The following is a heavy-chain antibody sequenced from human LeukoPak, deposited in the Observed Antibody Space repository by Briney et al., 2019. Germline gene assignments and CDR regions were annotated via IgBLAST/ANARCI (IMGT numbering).Heavy chain of an antibody. J-gene: IGHJ6*03. V-gene: IGHV3-30*18. Sequence: GGSLRLSCAASGFTFSSYGMHWVRQAPGQGLEWVAVISYDGSNKYYADSVKGRFTISRDNSKNTLYLQMNSLRAEDTAVYYCAELGITMIGGVWGKGATVTIS. D-gene: IGHD3-10*02. CDR1: GFTFSSYG. CDR3: AELGITMIGGV. CDR2: ISYDGSNK.